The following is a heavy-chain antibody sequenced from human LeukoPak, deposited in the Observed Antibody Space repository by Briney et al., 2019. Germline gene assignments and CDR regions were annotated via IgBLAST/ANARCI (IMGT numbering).Heavy chain of an antibody. CDR1: GFTFSNYG. D-gene: IGHD5-24*01. V-gene: IGHV3-30*04. Sequence: GRPLRLSCTASGFTFSNYGMHWVRQAPGRGLESVAVISHDGDNKYYAGSAKGQFTISRDNSKNTLYLQTDSLGAEDTALYYCARDGGGGYNQIDSWGQGTLVTVSS. CDR2: ISHDGDNK. J-gene: IGHJ4*02. CDR3: ARDGGGGYNQIDS.